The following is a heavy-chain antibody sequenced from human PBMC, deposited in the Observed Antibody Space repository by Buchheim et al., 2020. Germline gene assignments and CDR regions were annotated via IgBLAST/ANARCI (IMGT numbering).Heavy chain of an antibody. J-gene: IGHJ6*02. CDR2: IYYSGST. Sequence: QVQLQESGPGLVKPSQTLSLTCTVSGASISSGGYYWSWIRQHPGKGLEWIGYIYYSGSTYYNPSLKSRVSISVDTSKNQFYLKLSSVTAADTAVYYCARELNWNYVDYYCGMDVWGQGTT. CDR3: ARELNWNYVDYYCGMDV. D-gene: IGHD1-7*01. V-gene: IGHV4-31*03. CDR1: GASISSGGYY.